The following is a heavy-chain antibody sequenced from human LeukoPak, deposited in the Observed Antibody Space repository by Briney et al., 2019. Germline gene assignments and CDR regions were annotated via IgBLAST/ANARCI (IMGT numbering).Heavy chain of an antibody. CDR2: IFYSGGT. CDR3: ARESRSGYYGSYYYYGVDV. D-gene: IGHD3-22*01. V-gene: IGHV4-30-4*01. CDR1: GGSFSGYY. Sequence: PSETLSLTCAVYGGSFSGYYWTWIRQPPGKGLEWIGYIFYSGGTYYNPSLKSRITISVDTSKNQFSLKLTSVAAADTAVYYCARESRSGYYGSYYYYGVDVWGQGTTVTVSS. J-gene: IGHJ6*02.